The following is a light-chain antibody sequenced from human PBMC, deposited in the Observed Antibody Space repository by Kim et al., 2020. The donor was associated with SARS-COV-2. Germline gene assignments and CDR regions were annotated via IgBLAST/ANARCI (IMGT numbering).Light chain of an antibody. V-gene: IGKV3-15*01. CDR1: QSVSSS. CDR3: QQYNNWPRGT. J-gene: IGKJ1*01. Sequence: SPGERATLSCRASQSVSSSLAWYQHKPGQAPRLLIYGASTRATGIPARFSGNGSGTEFTLTISSLQSEDFAVYYCQQYNNWPRGTFGQGTKVDIK. CDR2: GAS.